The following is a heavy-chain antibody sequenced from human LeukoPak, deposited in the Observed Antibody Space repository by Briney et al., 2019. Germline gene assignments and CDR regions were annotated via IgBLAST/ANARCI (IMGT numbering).Heavy chain of an antibody. D-gene: IGHD3-3*01. CDR2: MNPNSGNT. J-gene: IGHJ4*02. V-gene: IGHV1-8*01. Sequence: GASVKVSCKASGYTFTSYDINWVRQATGQGLEWMGWMNPNSGNTGYAQKFQGRVTMTRNTSISTAYMGLSSLRSEDTAVYYCARGPWSYDFWSGYHFDYWGQGTLVTVSS. CDR1: GYTFTSYD. CDR3: ARGPWSYDFWSGYHFDY.